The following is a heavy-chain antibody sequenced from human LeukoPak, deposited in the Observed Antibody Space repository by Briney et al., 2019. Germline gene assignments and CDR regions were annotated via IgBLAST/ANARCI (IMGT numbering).Heavy chain of an antibody. CDR2: ISSSSSYI. Sequence: PGGSLRLSCAASGFTFSSYSMNWVRHAPGKGLEWVSSISSSSSYIYYADSVKGRFTISRDNAKNSLYLQMNSLGAEDTAVYYCASYCSGGSCYSADFDYWGQGTLATVSS. D-gene: IGHD2-15*01. V-gene: IGHV3-21*01. CDR3: ASYCSGGSCYSADFDY. CDR1: GFTFSSYS. J-gene: IGHJ4*02.